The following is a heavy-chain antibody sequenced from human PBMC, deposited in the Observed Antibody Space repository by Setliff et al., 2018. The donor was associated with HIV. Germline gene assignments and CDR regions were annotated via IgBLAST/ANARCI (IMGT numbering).Heavy chain of an antibody. CDR1: GGSINSDNYY. J-gene: IGHJ4*02. CDR2: IYYSGTT. Sequence: SETLSLTCSVSGGSINSDNYYWGWIRQAPGKGLEWIGSIYYSGTTYYNPSLKSRVTISVDTSNNHFSLRLNSVTAADTAIYYCAGQGAVTGHSFDSWGPGALVTVSS. D-gene: IGHD6-19*01. CDR3: AGQGAVTGHSFDS. V-gene: IGHV4-39*01.